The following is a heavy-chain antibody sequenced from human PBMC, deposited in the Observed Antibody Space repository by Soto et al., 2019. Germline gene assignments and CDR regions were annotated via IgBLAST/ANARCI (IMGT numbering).Heavy chain of an antibody. V-gene: IGHV4-31*03. J-gene: IGHJ4*02. CDR3: ARGPYYYDSSGYYRVEVDY. CDR2: IYYSGST. Sequence: SESLSLTCSVSGGSIGGGGDYWSWIRQHPGKGLEWIGYIYYSGSTYYNPSLKSRVTISVDTSKNQFSLKLSSVTAADTAVYYCARGPYYYDSSGYYRVEVDYWGQGTLVTVSS. D-gene: IGHD3-22*01. CDR1: GGSIGGGGDY.